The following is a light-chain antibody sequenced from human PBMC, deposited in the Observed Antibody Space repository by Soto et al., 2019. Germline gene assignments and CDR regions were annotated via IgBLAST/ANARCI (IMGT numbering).Light chain of an antibody. CDR2: EVS. J-gene: IGLJ1*01. CDR3: CSYAGSSTYV. Sequence: QSVLTQPPSASGSPGQSVTISCTGTSSDVGAYNYVSWYQQLPGKAPKLIIYEVSKRPSGVSNRFSGSKSGNTASLTISGLQAEDEADYYCCSYAGSSTYVFGTGTKVTVL. V-gene: IGLV2-23*02. CDR1: SSDVGAYNY.